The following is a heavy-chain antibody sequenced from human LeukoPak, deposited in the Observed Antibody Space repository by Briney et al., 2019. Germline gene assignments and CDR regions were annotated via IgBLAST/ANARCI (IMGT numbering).Heavy chain of an antibody. V-gene: IGHV3-9*01. D-gene: IGHD5-12*01. J-gene: IGHJ4*02. Sequence: GGSLRLSCAASEFRFSQYSMHWVRQAPGKGLEWVSGISWNSGSIGYADSVKGRFTISRDNAKNSLYLQMNSLRAEDTALYYCAKGGLVATTLFDYWGQGTLVTVSS. CDR2: ISWNSGSI. CDR1: EFRFSQYS. CDR3: AKGGLVATTLFDY.